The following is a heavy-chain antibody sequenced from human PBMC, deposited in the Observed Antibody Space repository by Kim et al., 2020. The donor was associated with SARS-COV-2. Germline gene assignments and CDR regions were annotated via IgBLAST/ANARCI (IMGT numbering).Heavy chain of an antibody. D-gene: IGHD6-19*01. J-gene: IGHJ4*02. CDR3: ATDGGSGWYPSYYFDN. V-gene: IGHV3-33*05. Sequence: GGSLRLSCAASGFSFRTHGMHWVRQAPGKGLEWVAVISHDGSHEKYADSVSGRFTISRDTSKSILYLQMRSLRVDDTAVYYCATDGGSGWYPSYYFDNWGRGTLVTVSS. CDR2: ISHDGSHE. CDR1: GFSFRTHG.